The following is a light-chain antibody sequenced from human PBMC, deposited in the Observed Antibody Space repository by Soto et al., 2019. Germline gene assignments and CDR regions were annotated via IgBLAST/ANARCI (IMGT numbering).Light chain of an antibody. CDR3: SSPTTSGTLAV. Sequence: QSVLTQPASVSGSPGQSITISCTGTSSDVGVYKYVSWYQQHPGKAPKLIIYEVSNRPSGVSDRFSGSKSDNTAPLTISGLQTEDEADYYCSSPTTSGTLAVFGTGTKLTVL. CDR2: EVS. J-gene: IGLJ1*01. V-gene: IGLV2-14*01. CDR1: SSDVGVYKY.